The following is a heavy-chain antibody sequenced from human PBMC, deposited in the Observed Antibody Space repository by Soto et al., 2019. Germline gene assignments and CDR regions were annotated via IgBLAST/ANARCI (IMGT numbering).Heavy chain of an antibody. CDR1: GFTFSSYA. V-gene: IGHV3-43*01. J-gene: IGHJ6*02. CDR2: ISWDGGST. D-gene: IGHD6-13*01. CDR3: AKDSALGKQQLAYYGMDV. Sequence: GGSLRLSCAASGFTFSSYAMHWVRQAPGKGLEWVSLISWDGGSTYYADSVKGRFTISRDNSKNSLYLQMNSLRTEDTALYYCAKDSALGKQQLAYYGMDVWGQGTTVTVSS.